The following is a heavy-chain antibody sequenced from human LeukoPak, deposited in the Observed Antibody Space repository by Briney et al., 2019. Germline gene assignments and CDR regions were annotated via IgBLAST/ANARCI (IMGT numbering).Heavy chain of an antibody. Sequence: ASVKVSCKASGGTFSSYAISWVRQAPGQGLEWMGWISAYNGNTNYAQKLQGRVTMTTDTSTSTAYMELRSLRSDDTAVYYCARSTPAPDDYWGQGTLVTVSS. D-gene: IGHD2-15*01. J-gene: IGHJ4*02. V-gene: IGHV1-18*01. CDR1: GGTFSSYA. CDR3: ARSTPAPDDY. CDR2: ISAYNGNT.